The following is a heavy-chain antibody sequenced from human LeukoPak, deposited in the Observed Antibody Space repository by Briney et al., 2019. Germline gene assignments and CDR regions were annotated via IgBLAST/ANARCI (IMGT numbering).Heavy chain of an antibody. CDR3: ARGGIVVVPAAMAYYYYGMDV. CDR2: INPNSGGT. D-gene: IGHD2-2*01. V-gene: IGHV1-2*02. J-gene: IGHJ6*02. CDR1: GYTFTGYY. Sequence: ASVKVPCKASGYTFTGYYMHWVRQAPGQGLEWMGWINPNSGGTNYAQKFQGRVTMTRDTSISTAYMELSRLRSDDTAVYYCARGGIVVVPAAMAYYYYGMDVWGQGTTVTVSS.